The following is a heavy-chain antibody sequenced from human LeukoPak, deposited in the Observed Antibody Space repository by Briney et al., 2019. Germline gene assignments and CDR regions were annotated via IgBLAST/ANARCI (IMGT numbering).Heavy chain of an antibody. D-gene: IGHD3-22*01. CDR1: GLTLSSYA. J-gene: IGHJ4*02. Sequence: GGSLRLSCIASGLTLSSYAMSWVRQAPGKGLEWVSANSGSGGNTYYADSVKGRFTISRDNSKNTLYLQMNSLGAEDTALYYCAKYDSSSYNYINFDYWGQGTLVTVSS. CDR2: NSGSGGNT. CDR3: AKYDSSSYNYINFDY. V-gene: IGHV3-23*01.